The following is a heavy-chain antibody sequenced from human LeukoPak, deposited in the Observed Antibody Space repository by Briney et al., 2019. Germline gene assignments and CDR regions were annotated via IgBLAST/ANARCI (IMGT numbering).Heavy chain of an antibody. Sequence: ASVKVSCKASGYTFTSYGISWVRQAPGQGLEWMGWINPNSGGTNYAQKFQGRVTMTRDTSISTAYMELSRLRSDDTAVYYCARGVTTSYYYYYYYMDVWGKGTTVTISS. D-gene: IGHD3-3*01. CDR2: INPNSGGT. V-gene: IGHV1-2*02. J-gene: IGHJ6*03. CDR3: ARGVTTSYYYYYYYMDV. CDR1: GYTFTSYG.